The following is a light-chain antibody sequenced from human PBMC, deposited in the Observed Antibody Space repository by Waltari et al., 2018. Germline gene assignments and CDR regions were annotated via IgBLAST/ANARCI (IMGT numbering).Light chain of an antibody. V-gene: IGLV3-19*01. CDR1: SLRRFY. J-gene: IGLJ2*01. CDR3: NSRDSSDNPV. CDR2: GKN. Sequence: SSELTQDPAMSVALGQTVRITCQGDSLRRFYASWYQQKPGQAPVLVMYGKNNRPSGIPDLFSDSSSGNTASLTITGAQAEDEADYYCNSRDSSDNPVFGGGTKLTVL.